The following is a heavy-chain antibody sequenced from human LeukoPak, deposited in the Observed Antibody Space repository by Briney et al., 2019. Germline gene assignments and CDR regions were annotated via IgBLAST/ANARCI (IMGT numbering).Heavy chain of an antibody. CDR1: GYTFTGYY. CDR3: AREGYCSGGSCYSSYYYMDV. Sequence: GASVKVSCKASGYTFTGYYMHWVRQAPGQGLEWMGWINPNSGGTNYAQKFQGRVTMTRDTSISTAYMELSRLRSDDTAVYYCAREGYCSGGSCYSSYYYMDVWGKGTTVTVSS. D-gene: IGHD2-15*01. V-gene: IGHV1-2*02. J-gene: IGHJ6*03. CDR2: INPNSGGT.